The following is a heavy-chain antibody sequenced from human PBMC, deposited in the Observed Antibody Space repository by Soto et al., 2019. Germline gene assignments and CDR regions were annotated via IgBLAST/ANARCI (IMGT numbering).Heavy chain of an antibody. CDR1: GFTFSNYG. Sequence: PGGSLRLSCAASGFTFSNYGMHWVRQTPGKGLEWVALILYDGSNEYYADSVKGRFTISRDNSKNTLYLQVSSLRAEDTAVYYCAKSRDAYNFYFYDGKAVWSQGTSVTVSS. J-gene: IGHJ6*02. CDR3: AKSRDAYNFYFYDGKAV. CDR2: ILYDGSNE. V-gene: IGHV3-30*18. D-gene: IGHD1-1*01.